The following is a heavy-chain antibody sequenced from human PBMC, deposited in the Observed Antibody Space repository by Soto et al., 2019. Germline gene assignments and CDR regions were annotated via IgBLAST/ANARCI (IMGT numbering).Heavy chain of an antibody. J-gene: IGHJ5*02. CDR2: IWYDGSNK. D-gene: IGHD6-13*01. CDR3: AIDFIAAAGEEMGWFDP. Sequence: GGSLRLSCAASGFTFSSYGMHWVRQAPGKGLEWVAVIWYDGSNKYYADSVKGRFTISRDNSKNTLYLQMNSLRAEDTAVYYCAIDFIAAAGEEMGWFDPWGQGTLVTVSS. CDR1: GFTFSSYG. V-gene: IGHV3-33*01.